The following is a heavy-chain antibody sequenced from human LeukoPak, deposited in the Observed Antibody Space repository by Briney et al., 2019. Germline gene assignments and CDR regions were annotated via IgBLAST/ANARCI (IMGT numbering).Heavy chain of an antibody. CDR1: GGSISSGGYS. V-gene: IGHV4-30-2*01. D-gene: IGHD5-18*01. J-gene: IGHJ4*02. CDR2: IYHSGST. CDR3: ARVGGTAIFEY. Sequence: SQTLSLTCAVSGGSISSGGYSWSWIRQPPGKGLEWIGYIYHSGSTYYNPSLKSRVTISVDRSKNQFSLKLSSLTAADTAVYYCARVGGTAIFEYWGQGTLVTVSS.